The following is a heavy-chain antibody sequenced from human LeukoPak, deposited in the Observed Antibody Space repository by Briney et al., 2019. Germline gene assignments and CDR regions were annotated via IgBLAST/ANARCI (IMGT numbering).Heavy chain of an antibody. CDR3: ARGHYGSGTGTYPD. V-gene: IGHV4-59*01. CDR2: IYSSGSS. CDR1: GASISPNY. J-gene: IGHJ4*02. Sequence: SETLSLTCTVSGASISPNYWSWTRQPPGKGLEWIGYIYSSGSSNYNPSLKSRVTISVDTSKNQLSLKLSSVTAADTAVYYCARGHYGSGTGTYPDWGQGTLVTVSS. D-gene: IGHD3-10*01.